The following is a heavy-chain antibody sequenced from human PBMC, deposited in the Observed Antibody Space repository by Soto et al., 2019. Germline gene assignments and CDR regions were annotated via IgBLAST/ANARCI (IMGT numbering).Heavy chain of an antibody. D-gene: IGHD6-6*01. Sequence: QVQLVQSGAEVKKPGSSVKVSCKASGGTFSRYTITWVRQAPGEGLVWMGGVIAPFGTPNYAKKFQGRVTITADESTNTAYMELSSLRSEDTAVYYGARDQFSTSPGNYYYYYGMDVWGQGTTVTVSS. V-gene: IGHV1-69*01. J-gene: IGHJ6*02. CDR3: ARDQFSTSPGNYYYYYGMDV. CDR2: VIAPFGTP. CDR1: GGTFSRYT.